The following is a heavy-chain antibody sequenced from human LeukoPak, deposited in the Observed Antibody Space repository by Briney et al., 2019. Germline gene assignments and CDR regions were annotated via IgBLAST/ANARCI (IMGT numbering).Heavy chain of an antibody. Sequence: GGSLRLSCAASGFTFSSYGMSWVRQAPGKGLEWVAFIRYDGSNKYYADSVKGRFTISRDNSKNTLYLQMNSLRAEDTAVYYCAKDGGSGSYPFDYWGQGTLVTVSS. D-gene: IGHD1-26*01. J-gene: IGHJ4*02. V-gene: IGHV3-30*02. CDR1: GFTFSSYG. CDR3: AKDGGSGSYPFDY. CDR2: IRYDGSNK.